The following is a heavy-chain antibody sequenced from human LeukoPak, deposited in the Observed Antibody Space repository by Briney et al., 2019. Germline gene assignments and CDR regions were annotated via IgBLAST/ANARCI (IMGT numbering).Heavy chain of an antibody. CDR1: GFTFSSYA. J-gene: IGHJ4*02. D-gene: IGHD3-22*01. Sequence: GGSLRLSCAASGFTFSSYAMSWVRQAPGKGLEWVSAISGSGGSTYYADSVKGRFTISRDNSKNTLYLQMNSLRAEDTAVYYCAKTYYYDSSGYYDYWGQGTLVTVSS. CDR2: ISGSGGST. V-gene: IGHV3-23*01. CDR3: AKTYYYDSSGYYDY.